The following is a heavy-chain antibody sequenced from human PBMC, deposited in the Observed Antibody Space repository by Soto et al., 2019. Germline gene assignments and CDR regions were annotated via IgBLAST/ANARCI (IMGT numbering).Heavy chain of an antibody. D-gene: IGHD6-13*01. CDR2: ISGSGDST. Sequence: EVQLLESGGGLVQPGGSLRLSCAASGFTFSSYAMSWVRQAPGKGLEWVSVISGSGDSTYYADSVRGRFTISRDNSKNTLYLQMNSLRAEDTAVYYCAKDRDGAAAGPTKFCGMDVCGQGTTVTVSS. V-gene: IGHV3-23*01. CDR3: AKDRDGAAAGPTKFCGMDV. CDR1: GFTFSSYA. J-gene: IGHJ6*02.